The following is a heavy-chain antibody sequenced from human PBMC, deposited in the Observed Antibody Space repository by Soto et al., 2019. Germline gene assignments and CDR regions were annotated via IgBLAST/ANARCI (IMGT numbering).Heavy chain of an antibody. D-gene: IGHD3-10*01. CDR1: GGSMTSGDQY. V-gene: IGHV4-31*03. J-gene: IGHJ6*02. Sequence: SETLSLTCTVTGGSMTSGDQYWTWIRHRPGEGLEWFGYINHRGSLYYNPSLKSRVSMSVDTSKNQFSLNLSSVTAADRAVYYWARELPQRQGRNMDVWGQGTTVTVSS. CDR2: INHRGSL. CDR3: ARELPQRQGRNMDV.